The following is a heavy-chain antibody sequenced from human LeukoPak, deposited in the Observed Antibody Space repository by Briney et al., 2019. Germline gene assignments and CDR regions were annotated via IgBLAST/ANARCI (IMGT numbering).Heavy chain of an antibody. Sequence: GGSLRLFCAASGFTYSSYTMIWARQAPGKGLQGVAVRWYDGSNKYYADYVKGRFTISRDNSKHTLSLQMNSLRAEDTAVYYCARELPPLEKYYFDYWVQGTLVSVSS. CDR2: RWYDGSNK. J-gene: IGHJ4*02. V-gene: IGHV3-33*08. CDR1: GFTYSSYT. D-gene: IGHD3-3*01. CDR3: ARELPPLEKYYFDY.